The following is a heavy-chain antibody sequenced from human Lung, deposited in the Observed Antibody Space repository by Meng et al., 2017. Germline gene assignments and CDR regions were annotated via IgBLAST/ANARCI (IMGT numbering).Heavy chain of an antibody. CDR1: GVTVSRFS. D-gene: IGHD3-16*01. J-gene: IGHJ4*02. Sequence: QVQLVQSGAEVKKPGSPVKVACKASGVTVSRFSFSWVRQAPGQGLEWMGRIIPILERANYAQKFQGRVTITADISTTTAYMEMRSLRSEDTAVYYCASAMGNYVPATNEWTPSYFGYWGRGTLVTVSS. CDR3: ASAMGNYVPATNEWTPSYFGY. CDR2: IIPILERA. V-gene: IGHV1-69*02.